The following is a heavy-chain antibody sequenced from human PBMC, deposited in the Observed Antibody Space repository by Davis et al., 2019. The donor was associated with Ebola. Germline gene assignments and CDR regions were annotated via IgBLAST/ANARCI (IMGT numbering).Heavy chain of an antibody. CDR1: GGSISSYY. J-gene: IGHJ5*02. V-gene: IGHV4-59*01. D-gene: IGHD3-10*01. CDR2: IYYSGST. CDR3: AREIYYGSGSYYEYNWFDP. Sequence: PSETLSLTCTVSGGSISSYYWSWIRQPPGKGLEWIGHIYYSGSTNYNPSLKSRVTISVDTSKNQFSLKLSSVTAADTAVYYCAREIYYGSGSYYEYNWFDPWGQGTLVTVSS.